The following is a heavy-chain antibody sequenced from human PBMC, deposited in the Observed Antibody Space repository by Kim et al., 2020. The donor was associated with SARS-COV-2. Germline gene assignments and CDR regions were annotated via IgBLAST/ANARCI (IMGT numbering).Heavy chain of an antibody. Sequence: ADSVKGRFTISRDNSKNALYLQMNSLRAEDTSVYYCAKDLAPVGATGFDYWGQGTLVTVSS. V-gene: IGHV3-30*02. CDR3: AKDLAPVGATGFDY. D-gene: IGHD1-26*01. J-gene: IGHJ4*02.